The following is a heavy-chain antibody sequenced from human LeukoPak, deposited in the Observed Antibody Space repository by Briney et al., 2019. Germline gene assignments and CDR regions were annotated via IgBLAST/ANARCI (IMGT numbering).Heavy chain of an antibody. CDR2: ISWNSGSI. CDR3: AKSKGGWWLALDY. V-gene: IGHV3-9*01. J-gene: IGHJ4*02. CDR1: GFTFDDYA. Sequence: GGSLRLSCAASGFTFDDYAMHWVRQAPGKGLEWVSGISWNSGSIGYADSVKGRFTISRDNAKNPLYLQMNSLRAEDTALYYCAKSKGGWWLALDYWGQGTLVTVSS. D-gene: IGHD2-15*01.